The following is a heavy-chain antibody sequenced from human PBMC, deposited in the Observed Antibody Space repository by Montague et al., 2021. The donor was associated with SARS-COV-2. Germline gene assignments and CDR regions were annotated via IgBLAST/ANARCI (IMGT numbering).Heavy chain of an antibody. CDR2: ISHDGGTT. CDR1: GFTFSTYA. Sequence: SLRLSCAVSGFTFSTYAMHWVRQAPGKGLEYVSAISHDGGTTYYADSVKGRFTISRDNSKNTLYLQMGSLRAEDMAVYYCARVTQWLGNYSDHWGQGTLVTVSS. J-gene: IGHJ4*02. D-gene: IGHD6-19*01. V-gene: IGHV3-64*02. CDR3: ARVTQWLGNYSDH.